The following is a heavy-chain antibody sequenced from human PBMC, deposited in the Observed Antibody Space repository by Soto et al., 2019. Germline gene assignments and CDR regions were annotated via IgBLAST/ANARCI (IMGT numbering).Heavy chain of an antibody. CDR2: VSSSSTYI. CDR3: VIGIPGAX. D-gene: IGHD2-21*01. J-gene: IGHJ4*02. CDR1: GFTFSDSG. V-gene: IGHV3-21*06. Sequence: PGGSLRLSCAAPGFTFSDSGMNWVRQAPGKGLEWVSSVSSSSTYIYYADSVKGRFTIFRDNAKNSLTLQMNSLRAEDTAVYYCVIGIPGAXWGQGTLVTVSX.